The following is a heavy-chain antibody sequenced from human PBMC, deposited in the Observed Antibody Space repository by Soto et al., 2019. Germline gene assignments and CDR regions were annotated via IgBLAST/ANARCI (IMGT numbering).Heavy chain of an antibody. CDR1: GFTFSSYA. CDR2: ISYDGSNK. J-gene: IGHJ4*02. V-gene: IGHV3-30-3*01. D-gene: IGHD6-19*01. Sequence: QVQLVESGGGVVQPGRSLRLSCAASGFTFSSYAMHWVRQAPGKGLEWVAVISYDGSNKYYADSVKGRFTISRDNSKNTLYRQMTSLRAEDTAVYYCARVIAVAAPHTGYWGQGTLVTVSS. CDR3: ARVIAVAAPHTGY.